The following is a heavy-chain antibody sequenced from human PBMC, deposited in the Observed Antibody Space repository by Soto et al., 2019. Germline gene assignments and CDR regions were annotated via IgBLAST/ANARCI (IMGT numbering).Heavy chain of an antibody. CDR3: TKDRHSPSGYFEAFNV. Sequence: DAQLVESGGGLVQPGKSLRISCVASGFTFDDHTMHLVRQAPRRGLEWVSYISWNRGIIGYADSVKGRFTISKDNAKNSLYLRMDSLRPEDTAVYYCTKDRHSPSGYFEAFNVWGQGTKVTVSS. CDR2: ISWNRGII. J-gene: IGHJ3*01. CDR1: GFTFDDHT. D-gene: IGHD3-22*01. V-gene: IGHV3-9*01.